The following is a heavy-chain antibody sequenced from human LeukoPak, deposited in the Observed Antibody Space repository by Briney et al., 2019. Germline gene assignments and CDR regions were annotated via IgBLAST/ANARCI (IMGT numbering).Heavy chain of an antibody. V-gene: IGHV4-31*03. CDR1: GGSISRGGYY. D-gene: IGHD3-22*01. Sequence: SETLSLTCTVSGGSISRGGYYWSWIRQHPGKGLGLMGYIYYSGSTYYNPSLKRRVTISVDTYKHQFSLTLSSVTAADTAVYYSAREPYDSSGYYYGSAESLQHWGQGTLVTVSS. CDR3: AREPYDSSGYYYGSAESLQH. J-gene: IGHJ1*01. CDR2: IYYSGST.